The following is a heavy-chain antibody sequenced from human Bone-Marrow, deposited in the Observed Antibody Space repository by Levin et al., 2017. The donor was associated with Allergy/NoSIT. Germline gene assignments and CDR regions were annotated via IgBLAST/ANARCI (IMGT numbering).Heavy chain of an antibody. J-gene: IGHJ6*03. V-gene: IGHV3-30*18. CDR2: ISYDGSNK. D-gene: IGHD3-3*01. CDR1: GFTFSSYG. Sequence: PGGSLRLSCAASGFTFSSYGMHWVRQAPGKGLEWVAVISYDGSNKYYADSVKGRFTISRDNSKNTLYLQMNSLRAEDTAVYYCAKGTSYYDFWSGYYYYMDVWGKGTTVTVSS. CDR3: AKGTSYYDFWSGYYYYMDV.